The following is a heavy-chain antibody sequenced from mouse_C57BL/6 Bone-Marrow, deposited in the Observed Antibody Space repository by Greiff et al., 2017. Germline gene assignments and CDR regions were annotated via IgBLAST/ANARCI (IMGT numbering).Heavy chain of an antibody. J-gene: IGHJ1*03. V-gene: IGHV14-4*01. Sequence: EVMLVESGAELVRPGASVKLSCTASGFNIKDDYMHWVKQRPEQGLEWIGWIDPENGDTEYASKFQGKATITADTSSNTAYLQLSSLTSEDTAVYYCTTKRYFDVWGTGTTVTVSS. CDR1: GFNIKDDY. CDR3: TTKRYFDV. CDR2: IDPENGDT.